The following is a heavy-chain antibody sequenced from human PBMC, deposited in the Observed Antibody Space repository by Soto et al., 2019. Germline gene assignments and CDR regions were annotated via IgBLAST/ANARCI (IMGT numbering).Heavy chain of an antibody. CDR1: GYTFTSDD. V-gene: IGHV1-8*01. Sequence: ASVKVSCTASGYTFTSDDINLVLKATGPGLEWMGWMNPNSGNTGYAQKLQGRVTMTRNTSLSTAYMQLSSLRCEDTALYYWAAVVVVIGVFDPCGQGTLVTVSS. D-gene: IGHD3-22*01. CDR2: MNPNSGNT. J-gene: IGHJ5*02. CDR3: AAVVVVIGVFDP.